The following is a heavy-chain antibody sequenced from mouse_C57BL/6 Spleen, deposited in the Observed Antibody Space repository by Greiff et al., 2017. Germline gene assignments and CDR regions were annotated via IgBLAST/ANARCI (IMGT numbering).Heavy chain of an antibody. CDR3: ARDPTDGSSYE. CDR1: GYAFSSYW. J-gene: IGHJ2*01. V-gene: IGHV1-80*01. D-gene: IGHD1-1*01. Sequence: QVQLQQSGAELVKPGASVKISCKASGYAFSSYWMNWVKQRPGKGLEWIGQIYPGDGDTNYNGRFKGKATLTADKSSSTAYMQLRSLTSEYSAVYFCARDPTDGSSYEWGQGTTLTVSS. CDR2: IYPGDGDT.